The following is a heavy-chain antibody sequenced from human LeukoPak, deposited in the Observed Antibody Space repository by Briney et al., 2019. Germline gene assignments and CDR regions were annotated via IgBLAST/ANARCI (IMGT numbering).Heavy chain of an antibody. J-gene: IGHJ4*02. CDR3: VKNSGIWSF. V-gene: IGHV3-23*01. CDR2: ISGTGDRT. D-gene: IGHD1-26*01. Sequence: GGSLRLSYAASGFTFDTTDMTWVRQAPGKGPEWLSCISGTGDRTYYADSVRGRFTISRDNSKNMLYLQMTSLRVEDTATYYCVKNSGIWSFWGRGTLAAVSS. CDR1: GFTFDTTD.